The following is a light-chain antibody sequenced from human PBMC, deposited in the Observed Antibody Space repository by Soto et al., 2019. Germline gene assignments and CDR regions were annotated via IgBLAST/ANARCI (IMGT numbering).Light chain of an antibody. V-gene: IGKV3-20*01. J-gene: IGKJ1*01. CDR1: QSVSSN. CDR3: QQYGSSPLT. Sequence: IGMTQYPAPLSVSPGERATPSLRASQSVSSNLAWYQQKPGQAPRLLIYGASSRATGIPDRFSGSGSGTDFTLTISRLEPEDFAVYYCQQYGSSPLTFGQGSKVDIK. CDR2: GAS.